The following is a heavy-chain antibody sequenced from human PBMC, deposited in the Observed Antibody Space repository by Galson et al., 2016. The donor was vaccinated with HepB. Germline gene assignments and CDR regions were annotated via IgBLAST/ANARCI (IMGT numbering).Heavy chain of an antibody. CDR1: GFTFDDFT. CDR2: IGWNSRDI. Sequence: SLRLSCAASGFTFDDFTMHWVRQVPGKGLEWVSGIGWNSRDIGYADSLKGRFTISRDNAQKSVYLQMDSLRVEDTAFYYCVKGGPNALWPRSGMDVWGQGTAVTVSS. V-gene: IGHV3-9*01. J-gene: IGHJ6*02. D-gene: IGHD1-14*01. CDR3: VKGGPNALWPRSGMDV.